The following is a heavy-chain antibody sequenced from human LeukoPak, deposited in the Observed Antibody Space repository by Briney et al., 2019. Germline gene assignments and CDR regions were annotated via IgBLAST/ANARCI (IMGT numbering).Heavy chain of an antibody. CDR2: INHSGST. J-gene: IGHJ4*02. CDR1: GGSFSGYY. CDR3: ASRTKYGDYVPY. V-gene: IGHV4-34*01. Sequence: SETLSLTCAVYGGSFSGYYWSWIRQPPGKGLEWIGEINHSGSTNYNPSLKSRVTISADTSKNQFSLKLSSVTAADTAVYYCASRTKYGDYVPYWGQGTLVTVSS. D-gene: IGHD4-17*01.